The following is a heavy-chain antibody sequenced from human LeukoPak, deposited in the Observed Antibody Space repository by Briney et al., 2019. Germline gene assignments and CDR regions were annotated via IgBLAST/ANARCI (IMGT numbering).Heavy chain of an antibody. CDR1: GASISGYF. CDR2: ICSSGNT. V-gene: IGHV4-4*07. J-gene: IGHJ4*02. CDR3: ARDGSGYSGYENFDY. D-gene: IGHD5-12*01. Sequence: PSETLSLTCTVSGASISGYFWSWIRQPAGKGLEWIGRICSSGNTNYNRSLKSRVTMSVDTSKNQFSLKLSSVTAADTAVYYCARDGSGYSGYENFDYWGRGTLVTVSS.